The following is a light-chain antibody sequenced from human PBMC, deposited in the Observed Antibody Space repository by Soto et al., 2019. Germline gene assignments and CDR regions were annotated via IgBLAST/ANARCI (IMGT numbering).Light chain of an antibody. CDR3: CSYAGSSTFYV. J-gene: IGLJ1*01. V-gene: IGLV2-23*01. CDR2: EGN. Sequence: ALIQPASMSASHGQSITISCTGTSSDVVSYNLVSWYQQHPGKAPQLMIYEGNERPSGVSNRFSGSKSGNTASLTISGLQAEDEADYYCCSYAGSSTFYVSGNGTKVTGL. CDR1: SSDVVSYNL.